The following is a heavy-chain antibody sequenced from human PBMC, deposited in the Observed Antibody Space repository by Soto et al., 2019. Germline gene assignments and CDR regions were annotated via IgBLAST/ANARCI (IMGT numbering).Heavy chain of an antibody. CDR3: ARERGGGYFDY. Sequence: QVQLVQSGAEVKKPGASVKVSCKASGYTFTSYDINWVRQGTGQGLEWMGWMNPNSNNRGYAKKFQDRLTMTRNTAISTPYVELSRLRSEDTAVYYCARERGGGYFDYWGQGTLVTVSS. J-gene: IGHJ4*02. CDR2: MNPNSNNR. CDR1: GYTFTSYD. D-gene: IGHD3-16*01. V-gene: IGHV1-8*01.